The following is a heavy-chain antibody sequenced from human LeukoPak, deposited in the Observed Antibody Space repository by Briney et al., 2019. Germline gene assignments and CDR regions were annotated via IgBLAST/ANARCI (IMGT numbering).Heavy chain of an antibody. CDR3: ARVNDFWGNSDRGIDY. D-gene: IGHD3-3*01. J-gene: IGHJ4*02. V-gene: IGHV4-59*08. CDR1: GGSISSYY. Sequence: PSETLSLTCTVSGGSISSYYWSWIRQPPGKGLEWIGYIYYSGSTYYNPSLKSRVTISVDTSKNQFSLKLSSVTAADTAVYYCARVNDFWGNSDRGIDYWGQGTLVTVSS. CDR2: IYYSGST.